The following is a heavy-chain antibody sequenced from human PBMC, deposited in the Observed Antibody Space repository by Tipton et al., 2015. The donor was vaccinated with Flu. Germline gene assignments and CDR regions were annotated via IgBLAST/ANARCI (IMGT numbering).Heavy chain of an antibody. J-gene: IGHJ6*02. Sequence: SGFTFGSYGMHWVRPAPGKGLEWVAYLWYDGGNVHYGDSVKGRFTISRDNSKNTVYLQMTSLRVEDTAVYFCAREGPTVYGMDVWGQGTRVTV. CDR3: AREGPTVYGMDV. D-gene: IGHD4-11*01. V-gene: IGHV3-33*01. CDR1: GFTFGSYG. CDR2: LWYDGGNV.